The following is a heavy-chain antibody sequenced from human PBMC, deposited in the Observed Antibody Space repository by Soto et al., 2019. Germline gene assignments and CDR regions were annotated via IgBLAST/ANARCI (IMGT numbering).Heavy chain of an antibody. J-gene: IGHJ6*02. CDR1: GGTFSSYA. D-gene: IGHD3-10*01. V-gene: IGHV1-69*01. Sequence: QVQLVQSGAEVKKPGSSVKVSCKASGGTFSSYAISWVRQAPGQGLEWMGGIIPIFGTANYAQKFQCRVTITAEDSTSTAYMELSSLRSEDTDVYYCARDLREEWFGELGLNYYCGMDVWGQGTTVTVSS. CDR2: IIPIFGTA. CDR3: ARDLREEWFGELGLNYYCGMDV.